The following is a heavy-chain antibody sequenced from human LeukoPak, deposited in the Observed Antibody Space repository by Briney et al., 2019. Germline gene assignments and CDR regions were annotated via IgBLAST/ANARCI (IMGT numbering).Heavy chain of an antibody. D-gene: IGHD5-12*01. CDR2: IYYSGST. CDR3: ARLRPGGYESYFDY. V-gene: IGHV4-39*07. CDR1: GGSISSSSYY. Sequence: SETLSLTCTVSGGSISSSSYYWGWIRQPPGKGLEWIGSIYYSGSTYHNPSLKSRVTISVDTSKNQFSLKLTSVTAADTAVYYCARLRPGGYESYFDYWGQGTLVTVSS. J-gene: IGHJ4*02.